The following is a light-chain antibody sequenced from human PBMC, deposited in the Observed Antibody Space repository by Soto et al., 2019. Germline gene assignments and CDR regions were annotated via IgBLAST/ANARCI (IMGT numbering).Light chain of an antibody. J-gene: IGLJ1*01. V-gene: IGLV1-44*01. CDR3: AAWDDSLNGYV. CDR2: SNN. CDR1: SSNIGSNT. Sequence: QSVLTQPPSASGTPGRRVTISCSGSSSNIGSNTVTWYQQLPGTAPKLLIYSNNQRPSGVPDRFSGSKSVTSASLAISGLQSEDEADYYCAAWDDSLNGYVFGTGTKLTVL.